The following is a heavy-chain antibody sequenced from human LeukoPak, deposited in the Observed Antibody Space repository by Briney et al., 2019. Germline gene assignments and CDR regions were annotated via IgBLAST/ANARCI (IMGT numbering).Heavy chain of an antibody. CDR3: AKAPVTTCSGAYCYPFDY. CDR1: GFTLSSYA. Sequence: GGSLRLSCAASGFTLSSYAMSWVRQGPGKGLEWVSAISVSGNTYHSDSVKGRFTISRDSSKNTLYLQMNSLRAEDAAVYYCAKAPVTTCSGAYCYPFDYWGQGTLVTVSS. CDR2: ISVSGNT. V-gene: IGHV3-23*01. D-gene: IGHD2-15*01. J-gene: IGHJ4*02.